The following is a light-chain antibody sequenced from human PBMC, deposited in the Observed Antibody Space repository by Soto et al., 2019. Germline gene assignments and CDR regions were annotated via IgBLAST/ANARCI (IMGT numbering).Light chain of an antibody. J-gene: IGLJ3*02. CDR1: SSDVGSYNY. Sequence: QSVLTQPRSVSGSPGESVTTSCTGSSSDVGSYNYVSWYQQYPGKAPKVMIYDVTERPSEVPDRFSGSKPGNTASLTISGLQAEDEAEYFCCSYSGSNTLLFGGGTKVTVL. CDR3: CSYSGSNTLL. V-gene: IGLV2-11*01. CDR2: DVT.